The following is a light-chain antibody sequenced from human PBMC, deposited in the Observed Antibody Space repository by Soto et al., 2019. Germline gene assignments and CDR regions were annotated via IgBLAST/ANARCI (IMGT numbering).Light chain of an antibody. CDR2: DVS. V-gene: IGLV2-14*01. Sequence: SVLTQPASVSGPPGQSITISCPGTSSDVGGYNYVSWYQQHPGKAPKLMIYDVSNRPSGVSNRFSGSKSGNTASLTISGLQAEDEADYYCSSYTSSSTYYVFGTGTKVTVL. J-gene: IGLJ1*01. CDR3: SSYTSSSTYYV. CDR1: SSDVGGYNY.